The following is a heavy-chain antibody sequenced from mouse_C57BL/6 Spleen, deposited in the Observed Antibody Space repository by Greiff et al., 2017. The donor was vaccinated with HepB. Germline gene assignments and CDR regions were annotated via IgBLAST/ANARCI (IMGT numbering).Heavy chain of an antibody. CDR2: ISSGSSTI. D-gene: IGHD1-1*01. Sequence: EVQRVESGGGLVKPGGSLKLSCAASGFTFSDYGMHWVRQAPEKGLEWVAYISSGSSTIYYADTVKGRFTISRDNAKNTLFLQMTSLRSEDTAMYYCARRSSYGYYYAMDYWGQGTSVTVSS. J-gene: IGHJ4*01. V-gene: IGHV5-17*01. CDR3: ARRSSYGYYYAMDY. CDR1: GFTFSDYG.